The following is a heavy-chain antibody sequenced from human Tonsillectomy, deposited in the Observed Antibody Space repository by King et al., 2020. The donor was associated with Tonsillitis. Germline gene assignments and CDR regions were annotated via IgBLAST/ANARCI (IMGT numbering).Heavy chain of an antibody. J-gene: IGHJ3*02. CDR2: ISTNGQST. CDR3: VKDRLWFGELLYVSAFDI. CDR1: GFTFSRHV. Sequence: VQLVESGGGLVQPGGSLRLSCSASGFTFSRHVMNWVQQAPGKGLEYVSAISTNGQSTYYADSVKGRFTISRDNSKNTLFLQMSSLRAEDTAVYYCVKDRLWFGELLYVSAFDIWGQGTMVTVSS. D-gene: IGHD3-10*01. V-gene: IGHV3-64D*06.